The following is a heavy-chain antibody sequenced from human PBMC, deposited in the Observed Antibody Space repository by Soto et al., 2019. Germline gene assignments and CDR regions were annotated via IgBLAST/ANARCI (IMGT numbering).Heavy chain of an antibody. V-gene: IGHV1-18*01. CDR3: ARDRSGWYAS. J-gene: IGHJ4*02. CDR2: ISPHNGNA. D-gene: IGHD6-19*01. Sequence: ASGNVSCKTSGYPFTNNRLSWVRRAPGQGLEWMGWISPHNGNAKYAQKFQDRVTMTADTAASTVYMELRSLRSDDSAVFYCARDRSGWYASGGQGTLV. CDR1: GYPFTNNR.